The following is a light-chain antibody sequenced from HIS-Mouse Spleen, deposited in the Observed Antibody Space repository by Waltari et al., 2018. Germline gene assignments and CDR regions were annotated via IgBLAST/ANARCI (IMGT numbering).Light chain of an antibody. J-gene: IGLJ2*01. CDR2: EVR. Sequence: QSALTQPASVSGSPGQSTTISCPGTSSYVGGYNYVAWYQQHPGNASKLMIYEVRNRPSGVSNRFSGSKSGNTASLTISGLQAEDEADYYCSSYTSSSTRVFGGGTKLTVL. CDR1: SSYVGGYNY. CDR3: SSYTSSSTRV. V-gene: IGLV2-14*01.